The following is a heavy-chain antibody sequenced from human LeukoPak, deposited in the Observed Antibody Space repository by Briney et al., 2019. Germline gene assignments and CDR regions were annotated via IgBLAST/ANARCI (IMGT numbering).Heavy chain of an antibody. J-gene: IGHJ3*02. CDR2: IIPIFGTA. CDR3: ARESPPLLWFGELSRTYAFDI. CDR1: GGTFSSYA. V-gene: IGHV1-69*13. D-gene: IGHD3-10*01. Sequence: GASVKVSCKAFGGTFSSYAISWVRQAPGQGLEWMGGIIPIFGTANYAQKFQGRVTITADESTSTAYMELSSLRSDDTAVYYCARESPPLLWFGELSRTYAFDIWGQGTMVTVSS.